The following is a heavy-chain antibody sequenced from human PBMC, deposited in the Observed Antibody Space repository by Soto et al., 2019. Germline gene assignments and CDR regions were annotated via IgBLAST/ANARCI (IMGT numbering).Heavy chain of an antibody. CDR1: GGSFGGYY. D-gene: IGHD6-6*01. J-gene: IGHJ4*02. Sequence: SETLSLTCAVYGGSFGGYYWSWIRQPPGKGLEWIGEINHSGSTNYNPSLKSRVTISVDTSKNQFSLKLSSVTAADTAVYYCARDPLPTSSSYYFDYWGQGTLVTVSS. CDR2: INHSGST. V-gene: IGHV4-34*01. CDR3: ARDPLPTSSSYYFDY.